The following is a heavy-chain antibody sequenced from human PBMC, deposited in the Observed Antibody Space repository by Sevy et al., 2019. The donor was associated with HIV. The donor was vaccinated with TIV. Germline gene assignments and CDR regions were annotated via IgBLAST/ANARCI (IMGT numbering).Heavy chain of an antibody. V-gene: IGHV4-38-2*01. CDR2: IYHSGST. J-gene: IGHJ1*01. D-gene: IGHD2-21*02. CDR3: ARVGVTHGGAEYFQH. Sequence: SETLSLTCAVSGYSISSGYYWGWIRQPPGKGLEWIGSIYHSGSTYYNPSLKSRVTISVDTSKNQFSLKLSSVTAADTAVYYCARVGVTHGGAEYFQHWGQGTLVTVSS. CDR1: GYSISSGYY.